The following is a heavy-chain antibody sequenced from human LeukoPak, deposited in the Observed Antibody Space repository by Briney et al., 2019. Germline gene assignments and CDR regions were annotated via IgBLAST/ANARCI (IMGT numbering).Heavy chain of an antibody. CDR3: AKDRSIGTYYTFDS. Sequence: PGGSLRLSCEVSGFAFSTYAFHWVRQAPGEGLQWVALISYDGSDKYYADSVKGRFTISRDNSKNTLYLQMSSLTAKDTAVYYCAKDRSIGTYYTFDSWGQGTLVTVSS. CDR2: ISYDGSDK. V-gene: IGHV3-30*07. J-gene: IGHJ4*02. D-gene: IGHD1-26*01. CDR1: GFAFSTYA.